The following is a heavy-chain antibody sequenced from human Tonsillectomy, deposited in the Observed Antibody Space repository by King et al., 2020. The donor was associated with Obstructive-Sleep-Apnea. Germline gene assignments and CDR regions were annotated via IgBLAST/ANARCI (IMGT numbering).Heavy chain of an antibody. Sequence: QVQLQESGSGLVKPSQTLSLTCAVSGGSISSGGYSWSWIRQPPGKGLEWIGYMYHSGSTYYNPSLKSRVTISVDRSKNQFSLNLSSVTAADTAMYYCARVVLHPSNYYYYVMDVWGQGTTVTVSS. CDR1: GGSISSGGYS. CDR3: ARVVLHPSNYYYYVMDV. V-gene: IGHV4-30-2*01. CDR2: MYHSGST. D-gene: IGHD3-10*01. J-gene: IGHJ6*02.